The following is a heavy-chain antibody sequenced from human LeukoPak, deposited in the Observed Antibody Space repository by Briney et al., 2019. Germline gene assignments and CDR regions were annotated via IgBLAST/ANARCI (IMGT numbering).Heavy chain of an antibody. V-gene: IGHV1-69*04. J-gene: IGHJ6*02. CDR2: IIPIFGIA. Sequence: ASVKVSCKASGGTFSSYAISWVRQAPGQGLEWMGRIIPIFGIANYAQKFQGRVTITADKSTSTAYMELSRLRSDDTAVYYCARVSGSPSRYYYGMDVWGQGTTVTVSS. CDR1: GGTFSSYA. D-gene: IGHD1-26*01. CDR3: ARVSGSPSRYYYGMDV.